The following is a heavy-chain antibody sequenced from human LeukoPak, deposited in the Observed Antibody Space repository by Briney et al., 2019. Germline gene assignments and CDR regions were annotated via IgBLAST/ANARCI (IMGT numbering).Heavy chain of an antibody. J-gene: IGHJ6*02. Sequence: ASVKVSCKASGSTFSSYAISWVRQAPGQGLEWMGGIIPIFGTANYAQKFQGRVTITADESTSTAYMELSSLRSEDTAVYYCASPPGGIADYYYGMDVWGQGTTVTVSS. V-gene: IGHV1-69*13. CDR1: GSTFSSYA. D-gene: IGHD6-13*01. CDR3: ASPPGGIADYYYGMDV. CDR2: IIPIFGTA.